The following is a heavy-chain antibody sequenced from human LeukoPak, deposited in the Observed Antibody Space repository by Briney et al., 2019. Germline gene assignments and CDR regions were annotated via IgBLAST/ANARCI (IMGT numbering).Heavy chain of an antibody. CDR3: ASSHYDFWSGYQYNWFDP. V-gene: IGHV1-8*01. D-gene: IGHD3-3*01. J-gene: IGHJ5*02. CDR1: GYTFTSYD. Sequence: ASVKVSCKASGYTFTSYDINWVRQATGQGLEWMGWMNPNSGNTGYAQKFQGRVTMTRNTSISTAYMELSSLGSEDTAVYYCASSHYDFWSGYQYNWFDPWGQGTLVTVSS. CDR2: MNPNSGNT.